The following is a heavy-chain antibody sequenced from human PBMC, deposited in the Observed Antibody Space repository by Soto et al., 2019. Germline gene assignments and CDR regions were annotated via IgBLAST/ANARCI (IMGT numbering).Heavy chain of an antibody. V-gene: IGHV1-69*02. CDR3: ASQSYCSGGSCSWFDP. CDR1: GGTFSSYT. CDR2: IIPILGIA. Sequence: GASVKXSCKASGGTFSSYTISWVRQAPGQGLEWMGRIIPILGIANYAQKFQGRVTITADKSTSTAYMELSSLRSEDTAVYYCASQSYCSGGSCSWFDPWGQGTLVTVSS. D-gene: IGHD2-15*01. J-gene: IGHJ5*02.